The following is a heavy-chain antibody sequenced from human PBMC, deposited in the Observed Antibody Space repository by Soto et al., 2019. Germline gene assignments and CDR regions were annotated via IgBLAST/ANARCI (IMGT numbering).Heavy chain of an antibody. V-gene: IGHV5-10-1*01. Sequence: GESLKISCKGSGYSFTSYWISWVRQMPGKGLEWMGRIDPSDSYTNYSPSFQGHVTISADKSISTAYLQWSSLKASDTAMYYCARATSITIFGVVTWVWTYGMDVWGQGTTVTVSS. CDR1: GYSFTSYW. CDR3: ARATSITIFGVVTWVWTYGMDV. J-gene: IGHJ6*02. CDR2: IDPSDSYT. D-gene: IGHD3-3*01.